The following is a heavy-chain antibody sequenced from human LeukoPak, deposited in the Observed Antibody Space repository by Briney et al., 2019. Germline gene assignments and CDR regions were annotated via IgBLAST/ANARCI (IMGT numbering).Heavy chain of an antibody. V-gene: IGHV4-59*08. Sequence: SETLSLTCTVSGGSISGYYWTWIRQLPGKGLEWIGYIYNSGITNYNPSLKSRVTVSVDTSKNQFSLRLTSVTAADTAVYYCARSVPSLDYLFDSWGHGNLGSVSS. D-gene: IGHD4-11*01. J-gene: IGHJ5*01. CDR2: IYNSGIT. CDR3: ARSVPSLDYLFDS. CDR1: GGSISGYY.